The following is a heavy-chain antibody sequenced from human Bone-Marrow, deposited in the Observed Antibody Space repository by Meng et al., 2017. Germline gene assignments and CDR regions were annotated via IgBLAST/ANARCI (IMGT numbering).Heavy chain of an antibody. CDR1: GFTFDSYA. V-gene: IGHV3-7*01. D-gene: IGHD6-19*01. J-gene: IGHJ4*02. CDR3: ATSFDSAGND. Sequence: GGSLRLSCAASGFTFDSYAMSWVRQSPGKGLEWLANIRRDGSEKYYLDSVKGRFTISRDNAENSLFLQMNSLTADDTAVYYCATSFDSAGNDWGQGTLVTVSS. CDR2: IRRDGSEK.